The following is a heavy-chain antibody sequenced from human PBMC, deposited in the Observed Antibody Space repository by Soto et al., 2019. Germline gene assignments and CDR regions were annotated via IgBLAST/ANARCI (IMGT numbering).Heavy chain of an antibody. CDR1: GYRFSSYW. CDR2: IYPGDSDT. V-gene: IGHV5-51*01. CDR3: ARQGSNGAYYYYGMDV. D-gene: IGHD2-8*01. J-gene: IGHJ6*02. Sequence: PGESLKISCKGSGYRFSSYWIAWVRQMPGKGLKWMGIIYPGDSDTIYSPSFQGQVTFSADKSTSTAYLQWSSLKASDSAMYYCARQGSNGAYYYYGMDVWGQGTTVTVSS.